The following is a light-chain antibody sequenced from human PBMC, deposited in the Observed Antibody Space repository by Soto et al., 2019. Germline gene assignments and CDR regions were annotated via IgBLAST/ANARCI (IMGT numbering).Light chain of an antibody. V-gene: IGLV2-23*01. CDR1: SSDVGSYNL. Sequence: ALTQPASVSGSPGQSITISCTGTSSDVGSYNLVSWYQQHPGKAPKLMIYEGSKRPSGVSNRFSGSKSGNTAFLTISGLQAEDEADYYCCSYAGSSTYVFGTGTKVTVL. J-gene: IGLJ1*01. CDR3: CSYAGSSTYV. CDR2: EGS.